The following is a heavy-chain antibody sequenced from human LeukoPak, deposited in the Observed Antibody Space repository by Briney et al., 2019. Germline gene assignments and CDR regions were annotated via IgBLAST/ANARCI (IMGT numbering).Heavy chain of an antibody. CDR3: ARRVVVAAAPYYFDY. CDR2: INSDGSST. Sequence: PGGSLRLSCAASGLTFSSHWMHWVRQGPGKGLVWVSRINSDGSSTNYADSVRGRFTISRDNAENTLYLQMNSLRVEDTAVYYCARRVVVAAAPYYFDYWGQGTLVTVSS. J-gene: IGHJ4*02. V-gene: IGHV3-74*01. CDR1: GLTFSSHW. D-gene: IGHD2-2*01.